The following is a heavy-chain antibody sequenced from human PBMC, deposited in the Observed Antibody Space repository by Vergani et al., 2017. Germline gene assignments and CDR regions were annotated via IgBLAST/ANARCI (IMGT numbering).Heavy chain of an antibody. CDR1: GGSISSYY. V-gene: IGHV4-59*01. CDR2: IYYSGST. Sequence: QVQLQESGPGLVKPSETLSLTCTVSGGSISSYYWSWIRQPPGKGLEWIGYIYYSGSTNYNPSLKSRVTISVDTSKNQFSLKLSSVTAADTAVYYCAREDVRDVAWSWFDPWGQGTLVTVSS. J-gene: IGHJ5*02. D-gene: IGHD2-15*01. CDR3: AREDVRDVAWSWFDP.